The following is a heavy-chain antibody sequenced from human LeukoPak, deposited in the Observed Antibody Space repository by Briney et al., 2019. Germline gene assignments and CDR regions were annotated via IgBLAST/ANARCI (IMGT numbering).Heavy chain of an antibody. Sequence: SETLSLTCSVSGGSITSHFWSWIRQPPGKGLEWIGYIHYSGSTNYNPSLKSRVTISPDTSKNQLFLKLNSVTAADTAVYYCARLVWLGESPGSWFDSWGQGTLVTVSS. D-gene: IGHD3-10*01. J-gene: IGHJ5*01. CDR1: GGSITSHF. CDR2: IHYSGST. V-gene: IGHV4-59*11. CDR3: ARLVWLGESPGSWFDS.